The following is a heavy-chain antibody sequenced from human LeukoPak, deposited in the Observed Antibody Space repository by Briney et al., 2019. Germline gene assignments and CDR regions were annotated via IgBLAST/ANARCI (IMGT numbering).Heavy chain of an antibody. D-gene: IGHD2/OR15-2a*01. J-gene: IGHJ4*02. CDR1: GGSFSGYY. CDR2: INHSGST. CDR3: ASSKGIAALDY. Sequence: ASETLSLTCAVHGGSFSGYYWSWIRQPPGKGLEWIGEINHSGSTNYNPSLKSRVTISVDTSKNQFSLKLSSVTAADTAVYYCASSKGIAALDYWGQGTLVTVSS. V-gene: IGHV4-34*01.